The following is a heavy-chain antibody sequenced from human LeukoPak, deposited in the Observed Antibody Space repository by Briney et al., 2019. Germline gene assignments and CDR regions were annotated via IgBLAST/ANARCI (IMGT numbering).Heavy chain of an antibody. CDR2: ISWNSGSI. CDR1: GFTFDDYA. J-gene: IGHJ3*02. D-gene: IGHD3-9*01. Sequence: PGGSLRLSCAASGFTFDDYAMHWVRQAPGKGLEWVSGISWNSGSIGYADSVKGRFTISRDNAKNSLYLQMNSLRAEDTALYYCAKPLLPYLVSYDFDIWGQGTMVTVSS. V-gene: IGHV3-9*01. CDR3: AKPLLPYLVSYDFDI.